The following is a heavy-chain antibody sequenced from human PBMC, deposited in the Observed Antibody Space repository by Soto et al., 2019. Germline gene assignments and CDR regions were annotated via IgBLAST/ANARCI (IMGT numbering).Heavy chain of an antibody. CDR2: IYYSGRT. Sequence: SETLSLTGTVSGGSFSPNYWAWIRQPPGKGLEWFGYIYYSGRTHYTPSLKSRVTISVDTSKNQFSLKLSSVTAADTAVYYCAFLDWSYGTWFDPWAQGAPVPVSS. CDR3: AFLDWSYGTWFDP. CDR1: GGSFSPNY. J-gene: IGHJ5*02. D-gene: IGHD5-18*01. V-gene: IGHV4-59*08.